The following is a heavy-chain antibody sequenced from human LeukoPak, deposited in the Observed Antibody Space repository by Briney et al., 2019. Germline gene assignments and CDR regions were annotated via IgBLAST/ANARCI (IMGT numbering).Heavy chain of an antibody. CDR1: GYTFTSYG. Sequence: ASVKVSCKASGYTFTSYGISWVRQAPGQVLEWMGWISAYNGNTNYAQKLQGRVTMTTDTSTSTAYMELRSLRSDDTAVYYCASVTTVTTKGHGAFDIWGQGTMVTVSS. D-gene: IGHD4-17*01. CDR2: ISAYNGNT. CDR3: ASVTTVTTKGHGAFDI. J-gene: IGHJ3*02. V-gene: IGHV1-18*01.